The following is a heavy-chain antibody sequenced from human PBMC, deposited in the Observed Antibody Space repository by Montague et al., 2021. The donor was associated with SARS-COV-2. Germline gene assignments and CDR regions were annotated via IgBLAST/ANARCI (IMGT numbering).Heavy chain of an antibody. Sequence: SETLSLTCTVSGYSISSGYYWGWIRKFPGKGLEWIGSIYHSGTTYYNPSLKSRVTISVDTSKNQFSLKMYSVTAADTVQFYCARDRTFRDGYLDAFEIWGRGTMVAVSS. V-gene: IGHV4-38-2*02. CDR1: GYSISSGYY. CDR3: ARDRTFRDGYLDAFEI. CDR2: IYHSGTT. D-gene: IGHD5-24*01. J-gene: IGHJ3*02.